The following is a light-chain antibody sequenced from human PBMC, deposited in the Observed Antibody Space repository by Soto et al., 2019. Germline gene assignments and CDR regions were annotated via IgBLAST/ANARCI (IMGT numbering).Light chain of an antibody. Sequence: EIVMTQSPATLSVSPGERATLSCRASQSVSSNLAWYQQKPGQAPRLLIYGTSTRATGIPARFSGSGSGTEFTLTISSLQSEDFAVYYCQKYNNWPLTFGGGTKVEIK. J-gene: IGKJ4*01. V-gene: IGKV3-15*01. CDR2: GTS. CDR3: QKYNNWPLT. CDR1: QSVSSN.